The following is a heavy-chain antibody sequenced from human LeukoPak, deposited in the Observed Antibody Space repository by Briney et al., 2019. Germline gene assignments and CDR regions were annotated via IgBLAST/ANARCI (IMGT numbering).Heavy chain of an antibody. CDR2: ISYDGSNK. J-gene: IGHJ5*02. V-gene: IGHV3-30-3*01. Sequence: PGRSLRLSCAASGFTFSSYAMHWVRQAPGKGLEWVAVISYDGSNKYYADSVKGRFTISRDNSKNTLYLQMNSLRAEDTAVYYCARVDGRYDFWSGPPHPLNWFDPWGQGTLVTVSS. CDR1: GFTFSSYA. D-gene: IGHD3-3*01. CDR3: ARVDGRYDFWSGPPHPLNWFDP.